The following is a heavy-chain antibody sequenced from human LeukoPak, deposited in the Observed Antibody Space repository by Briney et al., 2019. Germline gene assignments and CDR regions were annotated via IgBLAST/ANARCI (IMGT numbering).Heavy chain of an antibody. CDR3: ARETYYDFWSGYLHYFDH. J-gene: IGHJ4*02. V-gene: IGHV4-34*01. CDR2: INHSGST. CDR1: GGSFSGYY. Sequence: PSETLSLTCAVHGGSFSGYYWSWIRQPPGKGLEWIGEINHSGSTNYNPSLKSRVTISVDTSKNQFSLKLTSVTAADTAVYYCARETYYDFWSGYLHYFDHWGQGTLVTVSS. D-gene: IGHD3-3*01.